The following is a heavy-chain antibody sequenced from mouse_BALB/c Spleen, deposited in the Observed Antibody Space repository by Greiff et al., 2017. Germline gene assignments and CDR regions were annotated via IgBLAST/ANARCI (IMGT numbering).Heavy chain of an antibody. D-gene: IGHD2-3*01. V-gene: IGHV1-4*02. CDR1: GYTFTSYT. CDR2: INPSSGYT. CDR3: TTVYDGNYGFAY. Sequence: QVQLQQSGAELVRPGASVKMSCKASGYTFTSYTMHWVKQRPGKGLEWIGYINPSSGYTEYNQKFKDKTTLTADKSSSTDYMQLSSLTSEDAAVYYGTTVYDGNYGFAYWGQGTLVTVSA. J-gene: IGHJ3*01.